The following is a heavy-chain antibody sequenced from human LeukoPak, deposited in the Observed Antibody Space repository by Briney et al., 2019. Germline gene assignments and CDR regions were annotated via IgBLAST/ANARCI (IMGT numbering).Heavy chain of an antibody. CDR2: TRYDGSNK. CDR3: ARAIYDSSGFHAFDI. D-gene: IGHD3-22*01. Sequence: GGSLRLSCAASGFTFSSYGMHWVRQAPGKGLEWVAFTRYDGSNKYYADSVKGRFTISRDNSKNTLYLQMNSLRAEDTAVYYCARAIYDSSGFHAFDIWGQGTMVTVSS. J-gene: IGHJ3*02. V-gene: IGHV3-30*02. CDR1: GFTFSSYG.